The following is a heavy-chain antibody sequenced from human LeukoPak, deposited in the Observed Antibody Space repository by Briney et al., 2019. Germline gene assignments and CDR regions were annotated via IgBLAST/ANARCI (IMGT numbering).Heavy chain of an antibody. CDR1: GSTFSSYS. CDR2: ISRSSSYI. Sequence: GGSLRLSCAASGSTFSSYSMTWVRQAPGKGLEWVSSISRSSSYIYYADSVKGRFTISRDNAKNSLFLQMNSLRAEDTAVYYCARVEEATTFNPWGQGTLVTVSS. V-gene: IGHV3-21*01. D-gene: IGHD1-1*01. J-gene: IGHJ5*02. CDR3: ARVEEATTFNP.